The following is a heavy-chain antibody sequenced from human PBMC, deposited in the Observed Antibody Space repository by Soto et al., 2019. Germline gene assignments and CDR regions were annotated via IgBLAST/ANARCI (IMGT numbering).Heavy chain of an antibody. CDR3: VKKRAGTTTSGAYWYFDL. J-gene: IGHJ2*01. D-gene: IGHD1-26*01. Sequence: EVQLLESGGGLVQPGGSLRLSCAASGFTFSSFAMNWVRQAPGKGLEWVSGITGGGDSTFYADSVKGRFTISRVQAKNTVYLHMNSLRAEDTAVYYCVKKRAGTTTSGAYWYFDLWGRGTLVTVSS. CDR2: ITGGGDST. CDR1: GFTFSSFA. V-gene: IGHV3-23*01.